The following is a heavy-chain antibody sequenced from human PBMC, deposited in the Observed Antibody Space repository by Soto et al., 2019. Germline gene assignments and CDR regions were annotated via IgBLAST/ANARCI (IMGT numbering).Heavy chain of an antibody. CDR2: IYWDDDK. V-gene: IGHV2-5*02. D-gene: IGHD2-21*02. CDR3: AHRQTYCGGNCYSGFDY. CDR1: GFSLTTSGVG. Sequence: QITLKESGPTLVKPTQTLTLTCTFSGFSLTTSGVGVGWIRQPPGKALVWLALIYWDDDKRYSPSLKSRLTITQDTSKNQVVLTMTNMDPVDTATYYCAHRQTYCGGNCYSGFDYWGQGTLVTVSS. J-gene: IGHJ4*02.